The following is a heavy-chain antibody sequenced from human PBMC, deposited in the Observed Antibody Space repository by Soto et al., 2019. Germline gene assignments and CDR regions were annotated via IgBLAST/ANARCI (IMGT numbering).Heavy chain of an antibody. V-gene: IGHV1-18*01. Sequence: ASVKVSCKASGYTFTSYGISWVRQAPGQGLEWMGWISAYNGNTNYAQKLQGRVTMTTDTSTSTAYMELRSLRSDDTAVYCCARDGRIRAPYYFDYWGQGTLVTVSP. CDR2: ISAYNGNT. D-gene: IGHD3-10*01. CDR3: ARDGRIRAPYYFDY. CDR1: GYTFTSYG. J-gene: IGHJ4*02.